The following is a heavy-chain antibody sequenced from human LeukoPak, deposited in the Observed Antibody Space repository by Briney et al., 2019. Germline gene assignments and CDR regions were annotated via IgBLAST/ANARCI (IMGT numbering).Heavy chain of an antibody. V-gene: IGHV1-2*02. CDR1: GYTFSDFH. CDR2: MNPKSGGA. Sequence: ASVKVSCKASGYTFSDFHMHWVRQAPGQGLEWMGWMNPKSGGANSAQRFQGRVTMTRDTSTSTVYMELSSLRSEDTAVYYCARDESTSILWWWGQGTLVTVSS. J-gene: IGHJ1*01. CDR3: ARDESTSILWW. D-gene: IGHD2-21*01.